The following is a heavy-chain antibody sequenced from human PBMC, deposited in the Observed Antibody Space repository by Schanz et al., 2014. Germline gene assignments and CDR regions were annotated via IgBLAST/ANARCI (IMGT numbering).Heavy chain of an antibody. CDR1: GFTVSNSY. V-gene: IGHV3-53*04. J-gene: IGHJ6*02. D-gene: IGHD3-10*01. CDR2: IYSSGST. Sequence: EVRLVESGGGLVKPGGSLRLSCAASGFTVSNSYIHWVRQAPGKGLEWVSTIYSSGSTYYADSVRGRFTISRDNSKNTVYLQMNSLRSDDAAVYYCARAQGVIRLYYGVDVWGQGTTVTVSS. CDR3: ARAQGVIRLYYGVDV.